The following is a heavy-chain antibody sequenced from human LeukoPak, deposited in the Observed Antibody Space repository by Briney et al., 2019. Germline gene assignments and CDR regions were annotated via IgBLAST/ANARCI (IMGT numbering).Heavy chain of an antibody. CDR1: RFTFDDYA. CDR2: ISWNSGRI. V-gene: IGHV3-9*01. J-gene: IGHJ4*02. D-gene: IGHD5-24*01. CDR3: AKDLGPGSMATSPGFDY. Sequence: GRSLRLPCAASRFTFDDYAMHWDRQAPGKGLEWVSGISWNSGRIGYADSVKGRFTISRDNAKTSLYLQMNSLRAEDTALYYCAKDLGPGSMATSPGFDYWGQGTLVTVSS.